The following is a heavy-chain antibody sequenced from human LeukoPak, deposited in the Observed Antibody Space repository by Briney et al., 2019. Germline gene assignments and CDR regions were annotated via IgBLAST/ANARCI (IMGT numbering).Heavy chain of an antibody. V-gene: IGHV1-18*01. CDR1: RYTFTSYV. Sequence: GASVKVSCKASRYTFTSYVISWVRQAPGQGLEWMGWISAYNVNTNYAQKLQGRVTMTTDTSTSTAYMELRSLRSDDTAVYYCARGRHCGGDCYSGAFDIWGQGTMVTVSS. CDR3: ARGRHCGGDCYSGAFDI. D-gene: IGHD2-21*02. CDR2: ISAYNVNT. J-gene: IGHJ3*02.